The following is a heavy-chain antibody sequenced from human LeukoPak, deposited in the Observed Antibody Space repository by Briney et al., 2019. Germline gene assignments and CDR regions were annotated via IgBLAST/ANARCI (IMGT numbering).Heavy chain of an antibody. J-gene: IGHJ4*02. D-gene: IGHD3-3*01. Sequence: GGSLRLSCAASGFIFSTYSMNWVRQAPGKGLEWISYISSSNSTIYYADSVKGRFTISRDNAKNSLYLQMNSLRAEDTAVYYCARGSGRITIFGVPYWGQGTLVTVSS. CDR2: ISSSNSTI. CDR3: ARGSGRITIFGVPY. V-gene: IGHV3-48*01. CDR1: GFIFSTYS.